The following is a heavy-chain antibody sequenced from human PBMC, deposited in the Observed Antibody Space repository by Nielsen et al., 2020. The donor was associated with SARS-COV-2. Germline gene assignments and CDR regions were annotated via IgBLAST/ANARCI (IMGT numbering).Heavy chain of an antibody. CDR3: ARDDLAAAYDAFDI. J-gene: IGHJ3*02. V-gene: IGHV4-34*01. Sequence: SETLSLTCAVYGGSFSGYYWSWIRQPPGKGLEWIGEINHSGSTNYNPSLKSRVTISVDTSKNQFSLKLSSVTAADTAVYYCARDDLAAAYDAFDIWGQGTIVTVSS. CDR2: INHSGST. CDR1: GGSFSGYY. D-gene: IGHD6-13*01.